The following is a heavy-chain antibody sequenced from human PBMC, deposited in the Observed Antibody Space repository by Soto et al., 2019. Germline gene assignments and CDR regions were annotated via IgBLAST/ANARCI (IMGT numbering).Heavy chain of an antibody. CDR2: MFYNGRT. CDR3: ARRGASFDN. J-gene: IGHJ4*02. CDR1: GDSISSGTYY. V-gene: IGHV4-39*01. Sequence: QLLESGPGLVKPSETLSLTCTVSGDSISSGTYYWGWIRQPPGKGLEWIGSMFYNGRTYYTPSLKSRVTISVDTSKNQFSLKLSSVTAADTAVYYCARRGASFDNWGQGTLVTVSS.